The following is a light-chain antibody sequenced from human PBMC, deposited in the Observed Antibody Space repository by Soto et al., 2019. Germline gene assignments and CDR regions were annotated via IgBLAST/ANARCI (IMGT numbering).Light chain of an antibody. CDR3: LSFDSGLSGSL. V-gene: IGLV1-40*01. CDR2: GNS. CDR1: SSNIGAGYD. Sequence: QSALTQPPSVSGAPGQRVTISCTGSSSNIGAGYDVHWYQQLPGTAPKLLIFGNSNRPSGVPDRFSGSKSGTSASLAITGLQAEDEADYYCLSFDSGLSGSLFGGGTQLTVL. J-gene: IGLJ2*01.